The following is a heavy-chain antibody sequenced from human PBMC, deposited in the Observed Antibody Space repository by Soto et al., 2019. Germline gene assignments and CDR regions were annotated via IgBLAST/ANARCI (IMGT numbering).Heavy chain of an antibody. D-gene: IGHD3-16*01. CDR1: GFTFSSYG. V-gene: IGHV3-33*01. J-gene: IGHJ6*03. CDR2: TWYDGNNK. Sequence: GGSLRLSCAASGFTFSSYGMHWVRQAPGKGLEWVALTWYDGNNKYYADSVKGRFTISRDNSKNTLYLQMNSLRAEDTAVYYCARGAGHYYYYMDVWGKGTTVTVSS. CDR3: ARGAGHYYYYMDV.